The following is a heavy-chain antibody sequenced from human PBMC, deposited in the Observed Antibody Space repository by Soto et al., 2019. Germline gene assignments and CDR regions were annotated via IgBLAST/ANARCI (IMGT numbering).Heavy chain of an antibody. J-gene: IGHJ5*02. Sequence: ASVKVSCKASGITFTTYAIHWVRQAPGQRLEWMGWINAGNGDTRYSQKFQGRVTLTRDTSASTAYMDLSSLRSEDTAIYYCARAITGYVTWGQGTLVTVSS. CDR1: GITFTTYA. CDR2: INAGNGDT. D-gene: IGHD5-12*01. V-gene: IGHV1-3*01. CDR3: ARAITGYVT.